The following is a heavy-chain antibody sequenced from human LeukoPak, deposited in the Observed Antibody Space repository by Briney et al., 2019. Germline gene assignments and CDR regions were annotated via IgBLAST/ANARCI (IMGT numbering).Heavy chain of an antibody. CDR3: ATERDSSWTFDS. CDR2: IWSDASNQ. J-gene: IGHJ4*02. D-gene: IGHD6-13*01. V-gene: IGHV3-33*01. CDR1: GFSFSTYA. Sequence: PGTSLRLFCAASGFSFSTYAMHWVRQAPGKGLDWVAMIWSDASNQYYADSVKGRFTISRDNSKNTLYLQLNSLRAEDTAVYYCATERDSSWTFDSWGQGTLVTVSS.